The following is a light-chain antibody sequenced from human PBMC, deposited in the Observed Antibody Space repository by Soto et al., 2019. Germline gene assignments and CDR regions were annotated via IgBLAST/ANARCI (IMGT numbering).Light chain of an antibody. CDR3: QQYGSLPT. Sequence: EIVLTQSPGTLSLSPGERDTLSCRASQSVSSNYVVWYQQKPGRAPRLLIYGAFSRATGIPDRFSGSGSGTDFTLTISRLEPEDFAVYYCQQYGSLPTFGQGTKVDIK. CDR2: GAF. CDR1: QSVSSNY. V-gene: IGKV3-20*01. J-gene: IGKJ1*01.